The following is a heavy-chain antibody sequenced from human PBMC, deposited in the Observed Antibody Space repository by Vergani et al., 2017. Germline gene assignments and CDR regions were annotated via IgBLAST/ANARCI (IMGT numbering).Heavy chain of an antibody. D-gene: IGHD1-1*01. CDR2: IIPIFGTA. CDR3: ARDLGRGTGSDPYDS. V-gene: IGHV1-69*12. J-gene: IGHJ5*01. Sequence: QVQLVQSGAEVKKPGSSVKVSCKASGGTFSSYAISWVRQAPGQGLEWMGGIIPIFGTANYAQKFQGRVTITGDESTCTAYMELSSLRSENTAVYYCARDLGRGTGSDPYDSWDQGILVIVSA. CDR1: GGTFSSYA.